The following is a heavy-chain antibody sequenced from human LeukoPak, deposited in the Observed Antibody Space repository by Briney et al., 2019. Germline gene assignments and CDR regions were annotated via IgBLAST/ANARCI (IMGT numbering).Heavy chain of an antibody. CDR3: ARSYGDYGGAFDY. CDR1: GFTFSSYA. D-gene: IGHD4-17*01. CDR2: ILYDG. J-gene: IGHJ4*02. V-gene: IGHV3-30*04. Sequence: GGSLRLSCAASGFTFSSYAIHWVRQAPGKGLEWVAVILYDGDYADSVKGRFTISRDNSKNTVYLQMNSLRSEDTVVYYCARSYGDYGGAFDYWGQGTLVTVSS.